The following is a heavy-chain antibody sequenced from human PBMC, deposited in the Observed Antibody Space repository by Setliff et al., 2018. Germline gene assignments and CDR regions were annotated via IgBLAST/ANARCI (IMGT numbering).Heavy chain of an antibody. CDR2: IIPVVARG. CDR1: GGTFGTNA. Sequence: GASVKVSCKASGGTFGTNAVSWVRQAPGEGLEWMGGIIPVVARGTYAPKFQGRVTITTDESTSTAYMELRSLRSDDTAVYYCARDVVGEQQLVRVYFDYWGQGTLVTVSS. V-gene: IGHV1-69*05. D-gene: IGHD6-13*01. CDR3: ARDVVGEQQLVRVYFDY. J-gene: IGHJ4*02.